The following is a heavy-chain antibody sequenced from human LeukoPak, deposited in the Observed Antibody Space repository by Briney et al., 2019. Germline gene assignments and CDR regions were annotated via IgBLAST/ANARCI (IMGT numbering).Heavy chain of an antibody. CDR1: GFTFSNGW. Sequence: GGSLRLSCAASGFTFSNGWMSWVRQAPGKGLEWVGHIKSNTDGGTTDYGAPVKGRFTISRDDSKNTLYLQMNSLKTEDTAVYYCATNSLGAQDLDYWGQGTLVTVSS. CDR3: ATNSLGAQDLDY. V-gene: IGHV3-15*01. CDR2: IKSNTDGGTT. D-gene: IGHD1-26*01. J-gene: IGHJ4*02.